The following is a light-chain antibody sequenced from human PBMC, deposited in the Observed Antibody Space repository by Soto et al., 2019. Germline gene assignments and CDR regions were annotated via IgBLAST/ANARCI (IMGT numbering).Light chain of an antibody. V-gene: IGKV3-20*01. CDR3: QQYGSSPR. CDR1: QSVTSSY. CDR2: GAS. J-gene: IGKJ1*01. Sequence: EIVLTQSPGTLSLSPGERATLSCRASQSVTSSYLAWYQQKPGQASRLLIYGASSRATGIPDRFSGSGSGTDFTLTISILEPEDCAVYYCQQYGSSPRFGQGTKVEIK.